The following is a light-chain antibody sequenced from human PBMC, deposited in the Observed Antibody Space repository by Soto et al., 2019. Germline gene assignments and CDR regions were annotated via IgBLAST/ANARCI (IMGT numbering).Light chain of an antibody. CDR1: QSVSTSY. CDR3: QKYGVSPTT. CDR2: STS. Sequence: EIVLAQSPGTLSLSPGDRATLSCRASQSVSTSYLGWYQQRPGQAPRLLIYSTSSRATGIPDRFTGSGSGTDFTLTISRLEPEDFAVYYCQKYGVSPTTFGQGTRLEIK. J-gene: IGKJ5*01. V-gene: IGKV3-20*01.